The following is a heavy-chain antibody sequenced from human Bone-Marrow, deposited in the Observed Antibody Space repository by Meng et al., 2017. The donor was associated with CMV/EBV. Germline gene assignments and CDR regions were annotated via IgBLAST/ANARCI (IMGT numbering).Heavy chain of an antibody. J-gene: IGHJ4*02. CDR1: GASISSHS. Sequence: GASISSHSWSWIRQYPGKGLEWIGYVHYRGSTNYNPSLKGRVTISLDTSKSQFSLQLTSVTAADTAVYYCAFSDSSIGNWIYYFDHWGQGSLVTVSS. V-gene: IGHV4-59*11. D-gene: IGHD1-1*01. CDR3: AFSDSSIGNWIYYFDH. CDR2: VHYRGST.